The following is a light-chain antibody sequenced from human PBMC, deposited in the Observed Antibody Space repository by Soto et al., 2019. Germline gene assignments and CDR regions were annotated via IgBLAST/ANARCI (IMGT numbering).Light chain of an antibody. V-gene: IGKV3-20*01. CDR2: GAS. CDR3: QQYDTFPRT. CDR1: QSLSSNY. J-gene: IGKJ1*01. Sequence: EIVLTQSPGTLSLSPGDRATLSCRASQSLSSNYLAWYQQKRGQAPRLLIYGASNRATDIPDRFRGSGSGTEFALTITRLEPADFAVYFCQQYDTFPRTFGQGTKVEIQ.